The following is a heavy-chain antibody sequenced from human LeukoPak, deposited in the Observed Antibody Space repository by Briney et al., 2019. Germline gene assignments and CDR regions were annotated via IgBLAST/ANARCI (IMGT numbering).Heavy chain of an antibody. CDR2: ISSSSSTI. CDR3: ARRAKGAYYYDSSGSFFDY. V-gene: IGHV3-48*04. CDR1: GFTFSSYS. Sequence: GGSLRLSCAASGFTFSSYSMNWVRQAPGKGLEWVSYISSSSSTIYYADSVKGRFTISRDNAKNSLYLQMNSLRAEDTAVYYCARRAKGAYYYDSSGSFFDYWGQGTLVTVSS. J-gene: IGHJ4*02. D-gene: IGHD3-22*01.